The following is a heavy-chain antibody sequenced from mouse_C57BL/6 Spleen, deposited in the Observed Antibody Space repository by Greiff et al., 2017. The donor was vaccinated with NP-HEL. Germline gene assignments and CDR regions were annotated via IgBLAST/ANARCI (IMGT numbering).Heavy chain of an antibody. D-gene: IGHD3-2*02. CDR3: ARRAQSYYFDY. CDR1: GFTFSDYG. CDR2: ISSGSSTI. V-gene: IGHV5-17*01. J-gene: IGHJ2*01. Sequence: DVKLVESGGGLVKPGGSLKLSCAASGFTFSDYGMHWVRQAPEKGLEWVAYISSGSSTIYYADTVKGRFTISRDNAKNTLFLQMTSLRSEDTAMYYCARRAQSYYFDYWGQGTTLTVSS.